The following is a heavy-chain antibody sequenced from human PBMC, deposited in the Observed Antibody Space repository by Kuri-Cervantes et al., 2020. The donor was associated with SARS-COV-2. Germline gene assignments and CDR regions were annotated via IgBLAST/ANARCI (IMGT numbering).Heavy chain of an antibody. J-gene: IGHJ4*02. Sequence: GSLRLSCTVSGGSISSYYWSWIRQPPGKGLEWIGYISYSGNTNYNPSLRSRVTISRDTSKNQFSLKLNSVTATDTAVYYCARGLYGDPGHFWGQGTLVTVSS. D-gene: IGHD4-17*01. CDR3: ARGLYGDPGHF. V-gene: IGHV4-59*08. CDR1: GGSISSYY. CDR2: ISYSGNT.